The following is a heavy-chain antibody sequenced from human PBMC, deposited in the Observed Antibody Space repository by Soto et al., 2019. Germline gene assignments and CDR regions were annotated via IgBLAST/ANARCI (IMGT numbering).Heavy chain of an antibody. CDR2: INPNSGGT. J-gene: IGHJ5*02. Sequence: ASVKVSCKASGYTFTGYYMHWVRQAPGQGLEWMGWINPNSGGTNYAQKFQGWVTMTRDTSISTAYMELSRLRSDDTAVYYCAREQGIAAAGTRGWFDPWGQGTLVTVSS. D-gene: IGHD6-13*01. CDR1: GYTFTGYY. CDR3: AREQGIAAAGTRGWFDP. V-gene: IGHV1-2*04.